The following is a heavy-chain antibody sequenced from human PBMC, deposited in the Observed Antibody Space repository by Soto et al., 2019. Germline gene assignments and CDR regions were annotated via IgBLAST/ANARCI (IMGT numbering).Heavy chain of an antibody. Sequence: SETLSLTCAVYGGSFSGYYWSWIRQPPGKGLEWIGEINHSGSTNYNPSLKSRVTISVDTSKNKFSMKLSSVTAADTAVYYCARRARAITMIVVVITDRYFDYWGQGTLVTVS. V-gene: IGHV4-34*01. CDR2: INHSGST. D-gene: IGHD3-22*01. J-gene: IGHJ4*02. CDR3: ARRARAITMIVVVITDRYFDY. CDR1: GGSFSGYY.